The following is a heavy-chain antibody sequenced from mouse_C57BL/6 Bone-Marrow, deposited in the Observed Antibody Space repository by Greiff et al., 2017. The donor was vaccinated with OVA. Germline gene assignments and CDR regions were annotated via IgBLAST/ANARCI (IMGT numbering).Heavy chain of an antibody. V-gene: IGHV1-64*01. D-gene: IGHD1-1*01. Sequence: VQLQQSGTVLARPGASVKLSCKASGYTFTSYWMHWVKQRPGQGLEWIGMIHPNSGSTNYNEKLKSKATLTVDKSSSTAYMQLSSLTSEDSAVYYCSRDPYSYGIGYWYFDVWGTGTTVTVSS. CDR3: SRDPYSYGIGYWYFDV. CDR1: GYTFTSYW. CDR2: IHPNSGST. J-gene: IGHJ1*03.